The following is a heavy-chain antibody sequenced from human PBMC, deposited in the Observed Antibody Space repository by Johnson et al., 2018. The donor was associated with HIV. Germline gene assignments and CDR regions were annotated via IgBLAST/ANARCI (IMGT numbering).Heavy chain of an antibody. CDR1: GFSFSTYW. J-gene: IGHJ3*02. D-gene: IGHD4-17*01. CDR3: ARDPPVTTTHNAFDI. V-gene: IGHV3-48*04. CDR2: ISSSGSTI. Sequence: MLLVESGGRLVQPGGSLRLSCAASGFSFSTYWMHWVRRVPGKGLAWVSYISSSGSTIYYADSVKGRFTISRDNAKNSLYLQMNSLRAEDTAVYYCARDPPVTTTHNAFDIWGQGTMVTVSS.